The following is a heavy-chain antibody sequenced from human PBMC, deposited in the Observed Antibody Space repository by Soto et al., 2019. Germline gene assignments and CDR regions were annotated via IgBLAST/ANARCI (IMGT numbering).Heavy chain of an antibody. Sequence: GGSLRLSCAASGFTFSSYGMHWVRQAPCKGLEWVAVISYDGSNKYYADSVKGRFTIPRDNSKNTLYLQMNSLGAEDTAVYYCAKDFRGWYLADYCGQGTLVTVSS. CDR2: ISYDGSNK. V-gene: IGHV3-30*18. CDR3: AKDFRGWYLADY. D-gene: IGHD6-19*01. CDR1: GFTFSSYG. J-gene: IGHJ4*02.